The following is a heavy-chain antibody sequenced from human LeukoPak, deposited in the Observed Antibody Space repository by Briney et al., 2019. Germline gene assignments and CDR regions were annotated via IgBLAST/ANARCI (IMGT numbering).Heavy chain of an antibody. CDR2: INSDGSST. CDR3: ATSRTFDY. V-gene: IGHV3-74*03. CDR1: GFTLSSYW. Sequence: GRSLRLSCAASGFTLSSYWMHWVRQIPGKGLVWVSGINSDGSSTTYADFVKGRFTISRDNAKNTVYLQMNSLRDEDTAVYYCATSRTFDYWGQGSLVTVSS. D-gene: IGHD2-8*01. J-gene: IGHJ4*02.